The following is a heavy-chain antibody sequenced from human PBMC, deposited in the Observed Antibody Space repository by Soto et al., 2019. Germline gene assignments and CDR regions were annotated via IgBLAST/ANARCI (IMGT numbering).Heavy chain of an antibody. D-gene: IGHD5-12*01. V-gene: IGHV1-69*06. CDR1: GCTFSSYA. J-gene: IGHJ4*02. CDR2: IIPMFNTT. Sequence: QVQLVQSGTEVKKPGSSVKVSCKASGCTFSSYAISWVRQAPGQGLEWMGGIIPMFNTTNYAQSFQGRVTITADKSTSTAYMELNILRSEDTAVYSCARDKEMATITEFVYWGQGTLVTGSS. CDR3: ARDKEMATITEFVY.